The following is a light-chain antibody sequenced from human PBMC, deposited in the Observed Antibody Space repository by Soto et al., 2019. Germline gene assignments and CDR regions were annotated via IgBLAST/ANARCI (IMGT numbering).Light chain of an antibody. Sequence: DIQVTQSPSTVSASVGDRVTITCRASQSVNSWLAWYQQKPGKAPKLLLYKASSLESGVPSRFSGSGSGTEFTLTISSLQPDDFGTYYCQQYDTSPLTFXGGTKVDIK. CDR3: QQYDTSPLT. J-gene: IGKJ4*01. CDR1: QSVNSW. V-gene: IGKV1-5*03. CDR2: KAS.